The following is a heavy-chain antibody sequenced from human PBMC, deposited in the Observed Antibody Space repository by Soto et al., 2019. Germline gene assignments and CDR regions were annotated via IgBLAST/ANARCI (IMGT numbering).Heavy chain of an antibody. CDR1: GYTFTSYY. J-gene: IGHJ4*02. CDR2: INPSGGST. Sequence: ASVKVSCKASGYTFTSYYMHWVRQAPGQGLEWMGIINPSGGSTSYAQKFQGRVTMNRDTSTSTVYMELSSLRSEDTAVYYCARDAVRYYYDSSGSNFDYWGQGTLVTVSS. V-gene: IGHV1-46*01. D-gene: IGHD3-22*01. CDR3: ARDAVRYYYDSSGSNFDY.